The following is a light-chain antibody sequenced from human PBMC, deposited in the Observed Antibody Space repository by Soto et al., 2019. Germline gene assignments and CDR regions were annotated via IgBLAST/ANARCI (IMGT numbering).Light chain of an antibody. CDR2: GAS. V-gene: IGKV3-20*01. CDR1: QSVSSSY. CDR3: QQYGTAPWT. J-gene: IGKJ1*01. Sequence: ENVLTQSPGTLSLSPGERATLSCMASQSVSSSYLAWYQQKPGQAPRLLIYGASSRATGIPDRFSGSGSGTDFTLTISRLEPEDFAVYYCQQYGTAPWTFGQGTKVDIK.